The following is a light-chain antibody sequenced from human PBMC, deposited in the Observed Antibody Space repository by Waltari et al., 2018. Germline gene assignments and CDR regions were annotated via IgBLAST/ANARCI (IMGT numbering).Light chain of an antibody. V-gene: IGKV3-11*01. CDR3: QQPRNLPLT. Sequence: SCRASQSVGTYLAWYQQRPGQSPRLLIYDESNRATGMPARFTGSRSETDFTLTISSLQPEEFAVYYGQQPRNLPLTFGGGTRVQI. CDR2: DES. J-gene: IGKJ4*01. CDR1: QSVGTY.